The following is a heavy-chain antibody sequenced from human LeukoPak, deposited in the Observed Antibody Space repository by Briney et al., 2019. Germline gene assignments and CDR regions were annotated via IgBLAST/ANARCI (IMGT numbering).Heavy chain of an antibody. CDR2: IYPGDSDT. CDR1: GYSFTSYW. CDR3: ATNIVDYGDFGWGMDV. V-gene: IGHV5-51*01. Sequence: GESLKISCKGSGYSFTSYWIGWVSQMPGKGLEWMGIIYPGDSDTRYSPSFQGQVTISADKSISTAYLQWSSLKASDTAMYYCATNIVDYGDFGWGMDVWGQGTTVTVSS. D-gene: IGHD4-17*01. J-gene: IGHJ6*02.